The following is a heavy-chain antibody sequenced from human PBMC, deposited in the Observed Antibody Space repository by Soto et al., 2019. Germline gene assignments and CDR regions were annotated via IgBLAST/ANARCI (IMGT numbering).Heavy chain of an antibody. CDR1: GYTLTELS. CDR3: ATSVGCSGGSCYSYAFDI. CDR2: FDPEDGET. J-gene: IGHJ3*02. D-gene: IGHD2-15*01. V-gene: IGHV1-24*01. Sequence: EASVKVSCKVSGYTLTELSMHWVRQAPGKGLEWMGGFDPEDGETIYAQKFQGRVTMTEDTSTDTAYMELSSLRSEDTAVYYCATSVGCSGGSCYSYAFDIWGQGTMVTVSS.